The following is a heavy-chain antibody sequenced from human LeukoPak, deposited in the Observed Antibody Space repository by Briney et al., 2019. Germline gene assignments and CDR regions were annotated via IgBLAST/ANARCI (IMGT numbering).Heavy chain of an antibody. J-gene: IGHJ3*02. CDR2: FDPEDGET. V-gene: IGHV1-24*01. CDR3: ARQDI. Sequence: ASVKVSCKVSGYTLTELSMHWVRQAPGKGLEWMGGFDPEDGETIYAQKFQGRVTMIEDTSTDTAYMELSSLRSEDTAVYYCARQDIWGQGTMVTVSS. CDR1: GYTLTELS.